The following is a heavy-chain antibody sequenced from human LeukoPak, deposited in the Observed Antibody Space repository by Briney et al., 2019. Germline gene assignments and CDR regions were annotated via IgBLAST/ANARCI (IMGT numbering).Heavy chain of an antibody. D-gene: IGHD3-16*01. CDR3: ARVNVCPRCHFDY. CDR2: ISTDGSSA. Sequence: GASLRLSCAASGFTSNRYWMHWVPQAPAKGLVWVSRISTDGSSAMYADSVKGRFTISRDNAKNKLYLQMNRLRAEDTAVYYCARVNVCPRCHFDYWGQGTLVTVSA. CDR1: GFTSNRYW. J-gene: IGHJ4*02. V-gene: IGHV3-74*03.